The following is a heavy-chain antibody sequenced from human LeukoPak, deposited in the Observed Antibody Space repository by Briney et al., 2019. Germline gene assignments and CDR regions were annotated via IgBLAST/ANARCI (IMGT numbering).Heavy chain of an antibody. V-gene: IGHV3-21*01. CDR3: ARVVVSSSSDYFDY. D-gene: IGHD6-6*01. J-gene: IGHJ4*02. Sequence: EGSLRLSCAASGFTFSSYSMNWVRQAPGKGLEWVSSISSSSSYIYYADSVKGRFTISRDNSKNTLYLQVDSLRAEDTAVYYCARVVVSSSSDYFDYWGQGTLVTVSS. CDR1: GFTFSSYS. CDR2: ISSSSSYI.